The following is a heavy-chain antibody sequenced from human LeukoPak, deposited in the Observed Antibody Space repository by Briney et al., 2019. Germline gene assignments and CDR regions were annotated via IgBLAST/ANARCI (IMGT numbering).Heavy chain of an antibody. J-gene: IGHJ4*02. Sequence: GASVKVSCKASGYTFTNHQMHWVRQAPGHGLGWMGWINPNSGGTNYAQKFQGRVTMTTDMSITTAYMELTRLRSDDTAVYYCAKVPATSGDIDYDFWSGHYFFDHWGQGTLVTVSS. CDR3: AKVPATSGDIDYDFWSGHYFFDH. V-gene: IGHV1-2*02. CDR1: GYTFTNHQ. CDR2: INPNSGGT. D-gene: IGHD3-3*01.